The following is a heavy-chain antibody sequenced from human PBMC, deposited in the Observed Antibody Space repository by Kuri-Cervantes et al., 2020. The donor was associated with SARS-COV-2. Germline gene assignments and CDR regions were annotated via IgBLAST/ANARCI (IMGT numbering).Heavy chain of an antibody. CDR1: GFTFSSYG. V-gene: IGHV3-30*18. CDR3: AKEEKVLRFLEWLGGMDV. CDR2: ISYDGSNK. J-gene: IGHJ6*02. D-gene: IGHD3-3*01. Sequence: GSLRLSCAASGFTFSSYGMRWVRQAPGKGLEWVAVISYDGSNKYYADSVKGRFTISRDNSKNTLYLQMNSLRAEDTAVYYCAKEEKVLRFLEWLGGMDVWGQGTTVTVSS.